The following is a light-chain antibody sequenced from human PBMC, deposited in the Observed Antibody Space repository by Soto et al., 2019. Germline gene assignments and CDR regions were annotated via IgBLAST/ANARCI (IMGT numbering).Light chain of an antibody. CDR1: SSDVGGYNY. Sequence: QSALTQPPSASGSPGQSVTISCTGTSSDVGGYNYVSWYQQPPGTAPKLMIYEVSKRASGVPYRFSGSKSGNTASLTVSGLQAEDEADYYCSSYAGSNKEVFGGGTKVTVL. CDR2: EVS. CDR3: SSYAGSNKEV. V-gene: IGLV2-8*01. J-gene: IGLJ2*01.